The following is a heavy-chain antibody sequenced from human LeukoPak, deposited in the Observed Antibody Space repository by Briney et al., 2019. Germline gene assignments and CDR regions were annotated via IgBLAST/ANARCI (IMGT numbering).Heavy chain of an antibody. D-gene: IGHD5-12*01. CDR1: GGTFSSYA. J-gene: IGHJ4*02. V-gene: IGHV1-69*05. CDR2: IITIFGTA. CDR3: ARGEGGYDPFDY. Sequence: GASVKVSCKASGGTFSSYAISWVRQAPGQGLEWMGRIITIFGTATYAQKFQGRVTITTDESTSTAYIELSSLRSEDTAVYYCARGEGGYDPFDYWGQGTLVTVSS.